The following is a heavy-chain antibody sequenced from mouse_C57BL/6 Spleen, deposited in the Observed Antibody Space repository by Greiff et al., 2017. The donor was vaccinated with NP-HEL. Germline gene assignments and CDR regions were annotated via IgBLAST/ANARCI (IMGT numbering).Heavy chain of an antibody. D-gene: IGHD1-1*01. CDR3: ANQREDYYGY. J-gene: IGHJ2*01. Sequence: QVQLQQPGAELVKPGASVKLSCKASGYTFTSYWMQWVKQRPGQGLEWIGEIDPSDSYTNYNQKFKGKATLTVDTSSSTAYMQLSSLTSEDSAVYYCANQREDYYGYWGQGTTLTVSS. CDR2: IDPSDSYT. V-gene: IGHV1-50*01. CDR1: GYTFTSYW.